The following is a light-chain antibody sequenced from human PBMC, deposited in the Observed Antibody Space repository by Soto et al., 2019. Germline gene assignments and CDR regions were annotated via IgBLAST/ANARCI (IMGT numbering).Light chain of an antibody. Sequence: IGMTQSPDTLHVSPGEGATLSCRASQSVRTKLAWYQQKAGQAPRLLIYGASTRATGIPDRFSGSGSGTEFTLTISSLQSEDFAVYYCQQYNSWPPITFGQGTRLEIK. CDR2: GAS. V-gene: IGKV3-15*01. J-gene: IGKJ5*01. CDR3: QQYNSWPPIT. CDR1: QSVRTK.